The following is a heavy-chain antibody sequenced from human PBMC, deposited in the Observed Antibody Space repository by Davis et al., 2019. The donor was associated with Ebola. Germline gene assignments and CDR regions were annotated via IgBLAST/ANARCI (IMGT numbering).Heavy chain of an antibody. CDR2: ISSHGGSP. J-gene: IGHJ6*02. Sequence: PGGSLRLSCAASGFTFSSYAMHWVRQAPGQGLEYVSAISSHGGSPYYAHSVKGRFTISRENSKNTLYLQMGSLRAEDMAVYYCARWGYYDFWSGYYTSYYYYGMDVWGQGTTVTVSS. D-gene: IGHD3-3*01. V-gene: IGHV3-64*01. CDR1: GFTFSSYA. CDR3: ARWGYYDFWSGYYTSYYYYGMDV.